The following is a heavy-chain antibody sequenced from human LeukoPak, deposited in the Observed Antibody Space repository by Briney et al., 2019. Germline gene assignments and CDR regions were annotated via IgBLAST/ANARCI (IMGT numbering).Heavy chain of an antibody. Sequence: PSETLSLTCAVSGGSISSGGYSWSWIRQPPGKGLEWIGYIYHSGSTYYNPSLKSRVTISVDRSKNQFSLKLSSVTAADTAVYYCAREYGNYGMDVWGQGTTVTVSS. CDR1: GGSISSGGYS. CDR2: IYHSGST. D-gene: IGHD1-1*01. CDR3: AREYGNYGMDV. J-gene: IGHJ6*02. V-gene: IGHV4-30-2*01.